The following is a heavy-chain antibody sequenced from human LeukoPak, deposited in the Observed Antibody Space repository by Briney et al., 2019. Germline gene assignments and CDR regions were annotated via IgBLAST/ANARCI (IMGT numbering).Heavy chain of an antibody. Sequence: PSETLSLTCTVSGGSISSGGYYWSWIRQHPGKGLEWIGYIYYSGSTYYNPSLKSRVTISVDTSKNQFSLKLSSVTAADTAVYYCARVGGDSSAYYFFPIVYWGQGTLVTVSS. D-gene: IGHD3-22*01. CDR3: ARVGGDSSAYYFFPIVY. CDR1: GGSISSGGYY. CDR2: IYYSGST. J-gene: IGHJ4*02. V-gene: IGHV4-31*03.